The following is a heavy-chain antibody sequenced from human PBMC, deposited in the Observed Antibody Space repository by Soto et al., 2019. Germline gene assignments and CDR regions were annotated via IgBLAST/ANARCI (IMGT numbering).Heavy chain of an antibody. V-gene: IGHV3-23*01. CDR2: FDGSVGHR. Sequence: GSLRVSSAASGFAFSTYVVSWVRQAPGKGLEWVSVFDGSVGHRYYANSVKGRFAISSDNSKNTLFLQMNSLKAHDTAVYFCAKHLHYDSGWHLDPWGLGTLVTVSS. CDR3: AKHLHYDSGWHLDP. J-gene: IGHJ5*02. CDR1: GFAFSTYV. D-gene: IGHD6-19*01.